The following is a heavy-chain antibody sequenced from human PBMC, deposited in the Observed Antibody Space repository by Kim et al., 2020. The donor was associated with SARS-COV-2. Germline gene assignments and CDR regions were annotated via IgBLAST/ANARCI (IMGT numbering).Heavy chain of an antibody. CDR1: GYTFTSYY. J-gene: IGHJ3*02. CDR3: ARGTKSVVTTDAFDI. D-gene: IGHD1-1*01. CDR2: INPSGGST. V-gene: IGHV1-46*01. Sequence: ASVKVSCKASGYTFTSYYMHWVRQAPGQGLEWMGIINPSGGSTSYAQKFQGRVTMTRDTSTSTVYMELSSLRSEDTAVYYCARGTKSVVTTDAFDIWGQGTMVTVSS.